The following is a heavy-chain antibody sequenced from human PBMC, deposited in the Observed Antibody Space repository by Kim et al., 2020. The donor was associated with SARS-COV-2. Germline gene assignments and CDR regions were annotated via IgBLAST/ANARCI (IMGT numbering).Heavy chain of an antibody. J-gene: IGHJ6*02. CDR2: ISGSGGRT. V-gene: IGHV3-23*01. CDR3: AKHALNYYYGMDV. Sequence: GGSLRLSCGASGFTFSSYAMSWVRQAPGKGLEWVSAISGSGGRTYYADSVKGRFTISRDNTKNTLYLQMNSLRAEDTAVYYCAKHALNYYYGMDVWGQGTAVTVSS. CDR1: GFTFSSYA. D-gene: IGHD3-3*02.